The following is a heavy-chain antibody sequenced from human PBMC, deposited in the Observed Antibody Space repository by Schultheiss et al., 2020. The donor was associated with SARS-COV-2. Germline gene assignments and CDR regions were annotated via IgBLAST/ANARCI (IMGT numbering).Heavy chain of an antibody. J-gene: IGHJ5*02. V-gene: IGHV3-21*04. CDR1: GFTFDDYA. Sequence: GGSLRLSCAASGFTFDDYAMHWVRQAPGKGLEWVSSISSSSSYIYYADSVKGRFTISRDNAKNSLYLQMNSLRAEDTALYYCASHHRSGWYSNWFDPWGQGTLVTVSS. CDR2: ISSSSSYI. D-gene: IGHD6-19*01. CDR3: ASHHRSGWYSNWFDP.